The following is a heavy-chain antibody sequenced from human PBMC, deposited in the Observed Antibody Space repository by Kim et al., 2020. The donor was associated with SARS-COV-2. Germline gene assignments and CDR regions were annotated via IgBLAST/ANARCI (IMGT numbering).Heavy chain of an antibody. CDR1: RFIFSKYW. CDR3: GRDYSD. Sequence: GGSLRLSCAASRFIFSKYWMSWVRQAPGKGLEWVANIKEDGSEKYYVDSVAGRFSTSRDNAENSLFLQMNRLRAEETAVYFCGRDYSDWGQGTLVTV. V-gene: IGHV3-7*01. CDR2: IKEDGSEK. J-gene: IGHJ4*02. D-gene: IGHD4-4*01.